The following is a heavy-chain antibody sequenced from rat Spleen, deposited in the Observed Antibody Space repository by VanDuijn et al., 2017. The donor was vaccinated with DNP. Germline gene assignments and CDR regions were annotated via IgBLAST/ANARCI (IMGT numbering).Heavy chain of an antibody. CDR1: GFIFSDYN. CDR2: IGSPAYAP. D-gene: IGHD4-3*01. V-gene: IGHV5-22*01. J-gene: IGHJ2*01. CDR3: VRWNSGHFDY. Sequence: EVQLVEPGGGLVQPGRSLNLSCAASGFIFSDYNMAWVRQAPKKGLEWVAYIGSPAYAPYYTDSVKGRFAISRDNAKSTLYLQMNSLRSEDMATYYCVRWNSGHFDYWGQGVMVTVSS.